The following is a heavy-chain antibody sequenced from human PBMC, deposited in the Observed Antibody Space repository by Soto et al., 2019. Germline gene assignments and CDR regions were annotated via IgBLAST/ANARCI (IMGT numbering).Heavy chain of an antibody. CDR1: GGTFSSYA. V-gene: IGHV1-69*01. CDR2: IIPIFGTA. CDR3: ARYDSSSWYPIYGMDV. D-gene: IGHD6-13*01. Sequence: QVQLVQSGAEVKKPGSSVKVYCKASGGTFSSYAISWVRQAPVHGLEWMGGIIPIFGTANYAQKFQGRVTITADETTSTAYMELSSLRSKDTAVYYCARYDSSSWYPIYGMDVWGQGTTVTVSS. J-gene: IGHJ6*02.